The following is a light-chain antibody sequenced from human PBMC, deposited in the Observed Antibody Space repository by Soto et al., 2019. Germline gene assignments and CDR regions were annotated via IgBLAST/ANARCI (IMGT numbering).Light chain of an antibody. CDR3: LQDYNYPWT. CDR1: TGIRTD. CDR2: AAT. V-gene: IGKV1-6*01. Sequence: AIQLTQSPSSLSASVRDRVTITCPASTGIRTDLSWYQQKPGKVPNVLIYAATSLHSGVPSRFSGSGSGTDFTLTISSRQPEDFATYYCLQDYNYPWTFGQGTKV. J-gene: IGKJ1*01.